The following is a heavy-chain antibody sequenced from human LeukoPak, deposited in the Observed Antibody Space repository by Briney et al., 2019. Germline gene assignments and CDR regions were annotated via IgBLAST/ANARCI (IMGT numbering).Heavy chain of an antibody. CDR2: IYYSGST. J-gene: IGHJ6*03. V-gene: IGHV4-39*07. CDR3: ARLYGSGSYYNYYYMDV. D-gene: IGHD3-10*01. Sequence: SETLSLTCTVSGGSISSSSYYWGWIRQPPGKGLEWIVRIYYSGSTYYNPSLKSRVTISVDTSKNQFSLKLSSVTAADTAVYYCARLYGSGSYYNYYYMDVWGKGTTVTVSS. CDR1: GGSISSSSYY.